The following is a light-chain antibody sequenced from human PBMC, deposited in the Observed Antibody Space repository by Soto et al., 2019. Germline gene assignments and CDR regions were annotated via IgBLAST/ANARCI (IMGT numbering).Light chain of an antibody. CDR3: QQFNRFPLS. Sequence: AIQLTQSPSSLSASVGDRVTTTCRASQDISSALAWYQQKPGKAPALLIYDASTLESGVPSRFSGSGSGTDFTLTINSLQPEDFSTYYCQQFNRFPLSFGGGTKVEIK. CDR2: DAS. J-gene: IGKJ4*01. CDR1: QDISSA. V-gene: IGKV1-13*02.